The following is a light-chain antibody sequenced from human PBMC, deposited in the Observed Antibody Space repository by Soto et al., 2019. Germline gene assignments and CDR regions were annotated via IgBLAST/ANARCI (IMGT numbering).Light chain of an antibody. Sequence: EIVLTQSPATLSLSPGERATLSCRASQSVGYYLAWYQQKPGQAPRLLIYDASNRATGIPARFSGTGSGTDFALTMSRLEPEDFAVYYCQQRRDWPLTFGGGTKVEIK. CDR1: QSVGYY. CDR3: QQRRDWPLT. J-gene: IGKJ4*01. CDR2: DAS. V-gene: IGKV3-11*01.